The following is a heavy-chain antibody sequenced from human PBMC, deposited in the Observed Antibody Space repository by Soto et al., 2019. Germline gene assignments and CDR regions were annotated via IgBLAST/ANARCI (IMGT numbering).Heavy chain of an antibody. D-gene: IGHD7-27*01. CDR1: GGSVSSPKYF. CDR3: ARTVMPVGNLPAFDH. Sequence: QMQLQESGPGLVKPSETLSLACTVSGGSVSSPKYFWSWIRQPPGQGLEWVAYIYNNGKTNYNPSLKSRATISVDTAKNKCSLKLTSVTGADSAVYFCARTVMPVGNLPAFDHWGQGVLVTVSS. J-gene: IGHJ4*02. V-gene: IGHV4-61*01. CDR2: IYNNGKT.